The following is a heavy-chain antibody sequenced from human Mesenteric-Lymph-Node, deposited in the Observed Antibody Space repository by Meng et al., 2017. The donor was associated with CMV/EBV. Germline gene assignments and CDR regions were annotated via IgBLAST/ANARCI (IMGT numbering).Heavy chain of an antibody. CDR1: GFTFSSYA. J-gene: IGHJ6*02. D-gene: IGHD2-2*01. CDR2: ISAGSIKI. Sequence: GESLKISCAASGFTFSSYAMHWVRQAPGKGLEWVSVISAGSIKIYYADSMKGRFTISRDNSKNTLYLHMNSLGAEDTAVYYCAKVLSTTYGVDVWGHGTTVTVSS. CDR3: AKVLSTTYGVDV. V-gene: IGHV3-23*03.